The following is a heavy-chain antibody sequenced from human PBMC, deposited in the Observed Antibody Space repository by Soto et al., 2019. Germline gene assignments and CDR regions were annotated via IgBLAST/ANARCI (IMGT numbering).Heavy chain of an antibody. CDR1: GFTFSSYG. CDR2: IWYDGSNK. J-gene: IGHJ4*02. V-gene: IGHV3-33*01. D-gene: IGHD3-22*01. Sequence: PGGSLRLSCAAFGFTFSSYGMHWVRQAPGKGLEWVAVIWYDGSNKYYADSVKGRFTISRDNSKNTLYLQMNSLRAEDTAVYYCARDRPYYYDSSGYPPDYWGQGTLVTVSS. CDR3: ARDRPYYYDSSGYPPDY.